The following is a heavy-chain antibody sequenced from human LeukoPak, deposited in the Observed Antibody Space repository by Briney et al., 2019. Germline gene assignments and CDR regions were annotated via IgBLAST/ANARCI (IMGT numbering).Heavy chain of an antibody. J-gene: IGHJ4*02. CDR2: INPNSGGT. V-gene: IGHV1-2*02. CDR3: ARTQECGGDCYIDYYDSYTLDY. Sequence: ASVKVSCKASGYTFTGYYMHWVRRAPGQGLEWMGWINPNSGGTNYAQKFQGRVTMTRDTSISTAYMELSRLRSDDTAVYYCARTQECGGDCYIDYYDSYTLDYWGQGTLVTVSS. D-gene: IGHD2-21*01. CDR1: GYTFTGYY.